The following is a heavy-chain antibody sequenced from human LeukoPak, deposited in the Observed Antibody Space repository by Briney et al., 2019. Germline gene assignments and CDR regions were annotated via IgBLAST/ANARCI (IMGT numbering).Heavy chain of an antibody. V-gene: IGHV1-18*01. CDR1: GGTFSSYA. CDR3: ARDGGLYYYDSSGYYPFDY. CDR2: ISAYNGNT. D-gene: IGHD3-22*01. J-gene: IGHJ4*02. Sequence: ASVKVSCKASGGTFSSYAISWVRQAPGQGLEWMGWISAYNGNTNYAQKLQGRVTMTTDTSTSTAYMELRSLRSDDTAVYYCARDGGLYYYDSSGYYPFDYWGQGTLVTVSS.